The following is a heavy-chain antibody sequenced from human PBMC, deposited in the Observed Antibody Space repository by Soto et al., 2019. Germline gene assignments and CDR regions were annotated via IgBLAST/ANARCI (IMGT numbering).Heavy chain of an antibody. J-gene: IGHJ6*02. CDR2: IKQDGSEK. Sequence: GGSLRLSCAASGFTFSSYWMSWVRQAPGKGLEWVANIKQDGSEKYYVDSVKGRFTISRDNAKNSLYLQMNSLRAEGTAVYYCARPNWNYYYGMDVWGQGTTVTVSS. CDR1: GFTFSSYW. V-gene: IGHV3-7*01. D-gene: IGHD1-1*01. CDR3: ARPNWNYYYGMDV.